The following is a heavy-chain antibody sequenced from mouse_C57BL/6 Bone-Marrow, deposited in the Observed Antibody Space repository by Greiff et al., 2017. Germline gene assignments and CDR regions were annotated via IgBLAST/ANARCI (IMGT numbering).Heavy chain of an antibody. V-gene: IGHV1-69*01. Sequence: VQLQQPGAELVMPGASVKLSCKASGYTFTSYWMHWVKQRPGQGLEWIGEIDPSDSYTNYNQKFKGTSTLTVDKSSSTAYMQLSSLTSEDSAGYDCARGNYEWYFDVGCTGTTVTVSS. CDR3: ARGNYEWYFDV. J-gene: IGHJ1*03. CDR1: GYTFTSYW. CDR2: IDPSDSYT. D-gene: IGHD1-1*01.